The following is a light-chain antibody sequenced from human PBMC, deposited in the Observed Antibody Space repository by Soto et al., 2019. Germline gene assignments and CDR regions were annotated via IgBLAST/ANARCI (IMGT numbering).Light chain of an antibody. Sequence: EIVLTQSPVTLSLSPGESATLSSRASQSVSSSYLAWYQQKPGQAPRXLIYGASSTATGIPDRFSGGGSRKDFTLTISRLEPEDSALYYYQQYGTPQTFGQGTQVDIK. J-gene: IGKJ1*01. V-gene: IGKV3-20*01. CDR3: QQYGTPQT. CDR2: GAS. CDR1: QSVSSSY.